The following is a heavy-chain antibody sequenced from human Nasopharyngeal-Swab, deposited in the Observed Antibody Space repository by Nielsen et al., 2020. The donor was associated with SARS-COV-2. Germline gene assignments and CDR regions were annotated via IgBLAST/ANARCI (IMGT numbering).Heavy chain of an antibody. CDR3: ARDRSSWRY. CDR2: IYYSGST. CDR1: GGSISSYY. V-gene: IGHV4-59*01. J-gene: IGHJ4*02. D-gene: IGHD6-13*01. Sequence: SETLSLTCTVSGGSISSYYWSWIRQPPGKGLEWIGYIYYSGSTNYNPSLKSRVTISVDTSKNQFSLKLSSVTAADTAVYYCARDRSSWRYWGQGTLVTVSS.